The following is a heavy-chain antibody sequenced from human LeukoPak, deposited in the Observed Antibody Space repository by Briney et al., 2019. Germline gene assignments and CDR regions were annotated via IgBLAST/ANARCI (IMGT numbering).Heavy chain of an antibody. V-gene: IGHV1-69*13. CDR1: GGTFSSYA. CDR3: AREVDPRYSNWFDP. J-gene: IGHJ5*02. D-gene: IGHD1-1*01. Sequence: GASVKVSCKASGGTFSSYAISWVRQAPGQGLEWMGGIIPIFGTANYGQKFQGRVTITADESTSTAYMELSSLRSEDTAVYYCAREVDPRYSNWFDPWGQGTLVTVSS. CDR2: IIPIFGTA.